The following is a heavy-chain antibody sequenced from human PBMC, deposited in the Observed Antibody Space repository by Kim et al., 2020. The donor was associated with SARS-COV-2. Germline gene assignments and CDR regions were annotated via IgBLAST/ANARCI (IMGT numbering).Heavy chain of an antibody. J-gene: IGHJ4*02. Sequence: GGSLRLSCAASGFTFSSYSMNWVRQAPGKGLEWVSSISSSSSYIYYADSVKGRFTISRDNAKNSLYLQMNSLRAEDTAVYYCARDPAYSSSWYGYYFDYWGQGTLVTVSS. D-gene: IGHD6-13*01. CDR3: ARDPAYSSSWYGYYFDY. V-gene: IGHV3-21*01. CDR2: ISSSSSYI. CDR1: GFTFSSYS.